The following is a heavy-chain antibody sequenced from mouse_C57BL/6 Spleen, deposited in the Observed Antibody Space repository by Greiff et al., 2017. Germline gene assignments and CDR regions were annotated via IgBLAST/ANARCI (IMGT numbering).Heavy chain of an antibody. CDR2: ISSGSSTV. J-gene: IGHJ2*01. D-gene: IGHD3-2*02. V-gene: IGHV5-17*01. Sequence: EVMLVESGGGLVKPGGSLKLSCAASGFTFSDYGMHWVRQAPEKGLEWVAYISSGSSTVYYAATVKGRFTISRDNAKNTLFLQKTSLRSEDTAMYYCARRDSSCDGYFDYWGQGTTLT. CDR3: ARRDSSCDGYFDY. CDR1: GFTFSDYG.